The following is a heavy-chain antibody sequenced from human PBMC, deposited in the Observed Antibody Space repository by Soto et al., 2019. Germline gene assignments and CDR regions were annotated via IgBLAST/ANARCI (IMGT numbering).Heavy chain of an antibody. CDR3: ATKAYYYDSSGYYFDY. CDR1: GYTLTELS. J-gene: IGHJ4*02. V-gene: IGHV1-24*01. D-gene: IGHD3-22*01. Sequence: ASVKVSCKVSGYTLTELSMHWVRQAPGKGLEWMGGFDPEDGETIYAQKFQGRVTMTEDTSTDTAYMELSSLRSEDTAVYYCATKAYYYDSSGYYFDYWGQGTLVTVSS. CDR2: FDPEDGET.